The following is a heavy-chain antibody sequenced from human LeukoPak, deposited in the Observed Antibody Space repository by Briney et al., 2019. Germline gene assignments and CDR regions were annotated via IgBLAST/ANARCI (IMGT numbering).Heavy chain of an antibody. CDR1: GFTLRNAS. CDR2: ISGGSTTI. Sequence: GGSLRLSCSAHGFTLRNASMTWVCQASGKGLEWLTYISGGSTTIYYADSVKGRCTVYRDNARNSVYLLLDSLRDEDTAVYYCARVSTDTLGANFFDYWGQGTLVTVSS. CDR3: ARVSTDTLGANFFDY. J-gene: IGHJ4*02. V-gene: IGHV3-48*02. D-gene: IGHD2/OR15-2a*01.